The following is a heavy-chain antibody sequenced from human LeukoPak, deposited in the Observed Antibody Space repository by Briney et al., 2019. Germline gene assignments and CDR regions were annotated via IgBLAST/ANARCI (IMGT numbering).Heavy chain of an antibody. J-gene: IGHJ4*02. CDR2: ITSSSTYT. CDR3: ARDFRFHDDY. Sequence: GGSLRLSCAASGFSFSSYNMNWVRQAPGKGLEWVSSITSSSTYTFYADSVKGRFTISRDNAKNSVYLQMNSLRVEDTAVYYCARDFRFHDDYWGQGTLVTVSS. V-gene: IGHV3-21*01. CDR1: GFSFSSYN.